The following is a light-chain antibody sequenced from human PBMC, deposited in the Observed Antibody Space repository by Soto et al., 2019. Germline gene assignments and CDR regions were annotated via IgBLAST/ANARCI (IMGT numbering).Light chain of an antibody. CDR2: GAS. J-gene: IGKJ2*01. Sequence: EIVMTQSPATLSVSPGERATLSCRASQGVGSNLVWYQQKPGQAPRLLIYGASTRATGIPARFSGSGSATEFALIITSLQSEAFAVYYCQQYNKGYTFGQGTKLEIK. CDR3: QQYNKGYT. CDR1: QGVGSN. V-gene: IGKV3-15*01.